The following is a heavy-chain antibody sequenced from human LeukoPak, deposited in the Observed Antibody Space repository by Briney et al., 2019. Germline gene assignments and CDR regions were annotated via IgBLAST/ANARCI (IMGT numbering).Heavy chain of an antibody. J-gene: IGHJ6*04. CDR1: GFTFSSYN. CDR2: ISTSSSYL. Sequence: GGSLRLSCAASGFTFSSYNMNWVRQAPGKGLEWVSSISTSSSYLYYTDSVKGRFTVSRDNARTSLYLQMNSLRAEDTAVYYCAMGVRGLIPLFGGMDVWGKGTTVTVSS. CDR3: AMGVRGLIPLFGGMDV. V-gene: IGHV3-21*01. D-gene: IGHD3-10*01.